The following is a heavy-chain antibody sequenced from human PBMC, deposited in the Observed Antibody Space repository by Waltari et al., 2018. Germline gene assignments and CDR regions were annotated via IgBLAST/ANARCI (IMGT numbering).Heavy chain of an antibody. CDR1: GFTFSSYG. D-gene: IGHD2-15*01. J-gene: IGHJ4*02. CDR3: AKDSVAANFDY. V-gene: IGHV3-33*06. CDR2: IWYDGSNK. Sequence: QVQLVESGGGVVQPGRSLRLSCAASGFTFSSYGMHWVRQAPGKGLEWVAVIWYDGSNKYYADSVKGRFTISRDNSKNTLYLQMNSLRAEDTAVYYCAKDSVAANFDYWGQGTLVTVSS.